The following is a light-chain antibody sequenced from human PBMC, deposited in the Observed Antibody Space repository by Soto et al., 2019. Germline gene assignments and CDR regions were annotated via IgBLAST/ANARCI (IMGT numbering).Light chain of an antibody. CDR2: KAS. V-gene: IGKV1-5*03. CDR3: QQYNSYPWT. CDR1: QSISSS. J-gene: IGKJ1*01. Sequence: IQMTHSPSTLSASVGDRVTITCRASQSISSSLAWYQQKPGKAPKLLIYKASSLESGVPSRFSGSGSGTEFTLTISSLQPDDFATYYCQQYNSYPWTFGQGTKVDI.